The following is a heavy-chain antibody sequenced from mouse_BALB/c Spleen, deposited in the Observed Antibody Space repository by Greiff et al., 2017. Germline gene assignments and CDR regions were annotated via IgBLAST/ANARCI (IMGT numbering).Heavy chain of an antibody. Sequence: VQLQQSGAELVRPGVSVKISCKGSGYTFTDYAMYWVKQSHAKSLEWIGVISTYYGDASYNQKFKGKATMTVDKSSSTAYMELARLTSEESAIYYCARGMGNFYFDYWGQGTTLTVSS. D-gene: IGHD2-1*01. J-gene: IGHJ2*01. CDR3: ARGMGNFYFDY. CDR1: GYTFTDYA. V-gene: IGHV1S137*01. CDR2: ISTYYGDA.